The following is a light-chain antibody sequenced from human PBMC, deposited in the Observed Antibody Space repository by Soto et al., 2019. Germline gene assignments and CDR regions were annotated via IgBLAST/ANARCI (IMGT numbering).Light chain of an antibody. Sequence: EIVLTQSPGKRCWSRGERATISCRVIQSVSTSYLAWYQQKPGQAPRLLIYGASRRATGIPDRFTGSGSGTDFTLTISRLEPEDFAVYYCQQYVSSPWAFGQGTKVDIK. CDR2: GAS. CDR1: QSVSTSY. V-gene: IGKV3-20*01. CDR3: QQYVSSPWA. J-gene: IGKJ1*01.